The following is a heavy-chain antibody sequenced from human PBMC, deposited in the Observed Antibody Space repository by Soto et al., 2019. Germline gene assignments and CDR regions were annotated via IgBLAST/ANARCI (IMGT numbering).Heavy chain of an antibody. V-gene: IGHV4-4*02. J-gene: IGHJ4*02. CDR3: ARHIAVPTTRGFDY. Sequence: QVQLQESGPGLVKPSGTLSLTCAVSGASISSTSWWSWVRQAPGEGLEWIGEIFHSGTTTYNPSLKSRVIISMDTSTNQLSLRLDSVTAADTAVYFCARHIAVPTTRGFDYWGQGTLVTVSS. CDR1: GASISSTSW. CDR2: IFHSGTT. D-gene: IGHD2-15*01.